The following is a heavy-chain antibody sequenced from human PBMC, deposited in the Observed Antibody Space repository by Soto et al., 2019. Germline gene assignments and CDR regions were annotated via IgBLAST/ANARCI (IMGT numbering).Heavy chain of an antibody. V-gene: IGHV1-18*01. CDR2: ISGDNGNT. J-gene: IGHJ6*02. Sequence: QVQVVQSGDEVKKPGASVKVSCKASGYTFTNYGFSWVRQAPGQGLEWMGWISGDNGNTKYAEKFQGRVTMTTDTSTSTAHMELRSLRSDATAVYYCAREGQAPYYYYGMDVWGQGTAVTVSS. CDR3: AREGQAPYYYYGMDV. CDR1: GYTFTNYG.